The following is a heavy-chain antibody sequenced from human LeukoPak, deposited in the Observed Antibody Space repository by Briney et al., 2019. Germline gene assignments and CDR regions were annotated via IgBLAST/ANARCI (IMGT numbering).Heavy chain of an antibody. J-gene: IGHJ6*03. CDR3: ARDSVWDDYGDYRYSFYYMDV. V-gene: IGHV3-30*04. D-gene: IGHD4-17*01. CDR2: ISYDGSNK. CDR1: GFTFSSYA. Sequence: HPGRSLRLSCAASGFTFSSYAMHWVRQAPGKGLEWVAVISYDGSNKYYADSVKGRFTISRDNAKNSLYLQMNSLRAEDTAVYYCARDSVWDDYGDYRYSFYYMDVWGKGTTVTVSS.